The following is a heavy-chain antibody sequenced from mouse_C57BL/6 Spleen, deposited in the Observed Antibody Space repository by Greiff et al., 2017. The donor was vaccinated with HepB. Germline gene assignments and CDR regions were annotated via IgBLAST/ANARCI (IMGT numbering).Heavy chain of an antibody. CDR2: IDPSDSYT. J-gene: IGHJ2*01. V-gene: IGHV1-50*01. CDR1: GYTFTSYW. D-gene: IGHD3-3*01. CDR3: ARKETHLGDY. Sequence: VQLQQSGAELVKPGASVKLSCKASGYTFTSYWMQWVKQRPGQGLEWIGEIDPSDSYTNYNQKFKGKATLTVDTSSSTAYMQLSSLTSEDSAVYYCARKETHLGDYWGQGTTLTVSS.